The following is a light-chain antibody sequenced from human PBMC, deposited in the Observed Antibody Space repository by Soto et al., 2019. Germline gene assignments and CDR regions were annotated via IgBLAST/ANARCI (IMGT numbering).Light chain of an antibody. Sequence: EIVMTQSPATLSVSPGERATLSCRASQSVSSNLAWYQQKPGQAPRLLIYDASNRATGIPARFSGSGSGTDFTLTISSLEPEDFAVYYCQQRSIGVTFGQGTRLEIK. CDR3: QQRSIGVT. CDR2: DAS. J-gene: IGKJ5*01. CDR1: QSVSSN. V-gene: IGKV3-11*01.